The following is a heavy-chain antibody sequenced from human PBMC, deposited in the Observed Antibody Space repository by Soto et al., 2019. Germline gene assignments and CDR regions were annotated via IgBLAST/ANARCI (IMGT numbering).Heavy chain of an antibody. D-gene: IGHD1-1*01. CDR3: TRGPSLEAFLDY. CDR2: IYYSGST. V-gene: IGHV4-59*01. CDR1: GGSINNYY. Sequence: SETLSLTCTVSGGSINNYYWSWIRQPPGKGLEWIGSIYYSGSTNYNPSLKSRVTISVDTSKNQFSLKLSSVTAADTAVYFCTRGPSLEAFLDYWGQGTLVTVSS. J-gene: IGHJ4*02.